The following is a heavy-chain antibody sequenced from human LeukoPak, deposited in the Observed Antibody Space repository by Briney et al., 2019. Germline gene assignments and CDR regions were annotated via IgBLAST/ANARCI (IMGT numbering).Heavy chain of an antibody. V-gene: IGHV1-18*01. J-gene: IGHJ4*02. CDR1: GYTFTSYD. CDR2: ISAHNGNT. CDR3: ARDRGYSGYAEYYFDY. Sequence: ASVKVSCKASGYTFTSYDINWVRQAPGQGLEWMGWISAHNGNTKNAQKVRGRVTMTTDTSTRTAYMELRSLRSDDTAVYYCARDRGYSGYAEYYFDYWGQGTLVTVSS. D-gene: IGHD5-12*01.